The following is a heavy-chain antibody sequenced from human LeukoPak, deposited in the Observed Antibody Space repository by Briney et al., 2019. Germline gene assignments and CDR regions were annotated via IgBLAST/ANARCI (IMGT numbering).Heavy chain of an antibody. CDR3: ARDLAGWLRGDYYFDL. D-gene: IGHD3-9*01. CDR2: VSYSGST. J-gene: IGHJ2*01. CDR1: GGSISIGGYY. Sequence: SETLSLTCTVSGGSISIGGYYWSWLRLHPGKGLEWIGYVSYSGSTYYNPSLKSRVTISVDTSKNQFSLKLSSVAAADTAVYYCARDLAGWLRGDYYFDLWGRGTLVTVSS. V-gene: IGHV4-31*03.